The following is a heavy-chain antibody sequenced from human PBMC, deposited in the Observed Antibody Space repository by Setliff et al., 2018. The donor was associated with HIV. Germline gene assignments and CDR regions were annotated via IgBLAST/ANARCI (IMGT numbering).Heavy chain of an antibody. D-gene: IGHD2-21*02. CDR2: IIPIFGTA. CDR1: GGTFSSYA. CDR3: ARHGVVTPVHYYYYYMDV. V-gene: IGHV1-69*13. Sequence: SVKVSCKASGGTFSSYAISWVRQAPGRGLEWMGGIIPIFGTANYAQKFQGRVTITADESTSTAYMELSSLRSEDTAVYYCARHGVVTPVHYYYYYMDVWGKGTTVTVSS. J-gene: IGHJ6*03.